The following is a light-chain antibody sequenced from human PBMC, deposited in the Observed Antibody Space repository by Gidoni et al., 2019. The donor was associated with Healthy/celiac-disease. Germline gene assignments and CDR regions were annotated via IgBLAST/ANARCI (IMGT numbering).Light chain of an antibody. V-gene: IGKV1-39*01. J-gene: IGKJ1*01. CDR2: AAS. CDR1: HSISSY. CDR3: QQGNSTPPT. Sequence: DIQMTQSPSSLSASVGDRVTLTGRASHSISSYLTWYQQKAGQAPKLLIYAASSLQSGVPPRFSSSGSGTDFTLTSSRLQPEDVATYYYQQGNSTPPTFGQGTKVEIK.